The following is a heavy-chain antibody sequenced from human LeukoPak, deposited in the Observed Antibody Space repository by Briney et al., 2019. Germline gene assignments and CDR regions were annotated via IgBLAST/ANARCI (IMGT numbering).Heavy chain of an antibody. V-gene: IGHV3-23*01. CDR2: VSGSGGST. D-gene: IGHD6-13*01. Sequence: GGSLRLSCAASGFTFSSYWMHWVRHDPGKALVWVSAVSGSGGSTYYADSVKGRFTVSRDNSKNTLFLQMNSLRAEDTAVYYCAKDTSSWRINWFDPWGQGTLVTVSS. J-gene: IGHJ5*02. CDR3: AKDTSSWRINWFDP. CDR1: GFTFSSYW.